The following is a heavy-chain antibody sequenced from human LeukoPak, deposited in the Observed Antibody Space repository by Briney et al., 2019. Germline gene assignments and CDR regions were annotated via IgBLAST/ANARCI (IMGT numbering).Heavy chain of an antibody. J-gene: IGHJ6*04. V-gene: IGHV3-30*02. D-gene: IGHD4/OR15-4a*01. Sequence: GGSLRLSCVASGVTFGTYGLHWVRQAPGQGLEWVAFIRFDGGDKYYADSVKGRFTVSRDNSKNTLYLQMNSLRIEDTAMYYCAKVLPLTFSYMDVWGKGTTVTVSS. CDR3: AKVLPLTFSYMDV. CDR2: IRFDGGDK. CDR1: GVTFGTYG.